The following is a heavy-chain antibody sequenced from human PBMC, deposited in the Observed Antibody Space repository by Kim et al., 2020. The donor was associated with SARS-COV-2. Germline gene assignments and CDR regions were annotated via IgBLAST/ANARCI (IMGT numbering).Heavy chain of an antibody. D-gene: IGHD2-2*01. CDR3: AKGRSARYCSSTSCYERGADFDY. Sequence: GGSLRLSCAASGFTFDDYAMHWVRQAPGKGLEWVSLISGDGGSTYYADSVKGRFTISRDNSKNSLYLQMNSLRTEDTALYYCAKGRSARYCSSTSCYERGADFDYWGQGTLVTVSS. J-gene: IGHJ4*02. V-gene: IGHV3-43*02. CDR2: ISGDGGST. CDR1: GFTFDDYA.